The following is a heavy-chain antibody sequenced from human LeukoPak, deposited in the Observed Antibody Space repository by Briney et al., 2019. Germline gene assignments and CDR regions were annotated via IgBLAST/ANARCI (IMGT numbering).Heavy chain of an antibody. CDR3: AKGSHIVVVPAAVFDY. Sequence: GGSLRLSCAASGFTFSSYGMHWVRQAPGKGLEWVAFIRYDGSNKYYADSVKGRFTISRDNSKNTLYLQMDSLRAEDTAVYYCAKGSHIVVVPAAVFDYWGQGTLVTVSS. CDR2: IRYDGSNK. D-gene: IGHD2-2*01. CDR1: GFTFSSYG. J-gene: IGHJ4*02. V-gene: IGHV3-30*02.